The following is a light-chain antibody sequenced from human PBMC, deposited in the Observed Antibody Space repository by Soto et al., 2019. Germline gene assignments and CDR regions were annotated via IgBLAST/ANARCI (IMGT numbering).Light chain of an antibody. CDR3: QQYNKVPYT. V-gene: IGKV1-33*01. Sequence: DIQMTQSPSSLSASVGDRVSISCQANQDTDNYLNWYHQKPGKAPRLVIYETSTLEIGVPSRFGGSRSGTKITFTISGLQPEDVGTYDCQQYNKVPYTFGQGTKVEMK. CDR2: ETS. J-gene: IGKJ2*01. CDR1: QDTDNY.